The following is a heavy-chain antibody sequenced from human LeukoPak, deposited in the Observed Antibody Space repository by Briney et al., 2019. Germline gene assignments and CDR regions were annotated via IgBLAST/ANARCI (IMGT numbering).Heavy chain of an antibody. V-gene: IGHV3-48*01. CDR3: ARVSARGYDY. D-gene: IGHD5-18*01. CDR2: INSINAV. Sequence: GGSLRLSCAASGFTFRNYVIHWVRQAPGKGLEWISYINSINAVYYTDSVQGRFNISRDNAKNSLYLQMNSLRVEDTAMYYCARVSARGYDYWGRGTLVTVSS. CDR1: GFTFRNYV. J-gene: IGHJ4*02.